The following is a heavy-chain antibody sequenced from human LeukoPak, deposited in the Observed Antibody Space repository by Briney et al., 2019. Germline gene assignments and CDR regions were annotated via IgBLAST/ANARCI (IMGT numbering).Heavy chain of an antibody. D-gene: IGHD5-18*01. Sequence: SETLSLTCAVYGGSFSGYYWSWIRQPPGKGLEWIGYIYYSGSTNYNPSLKSRVTISVDTSKNQFSLKLSSVTAADTAVYYCASLNVDTAMPTDYWGQGTLVTVSS. CDR3: ASLNVDTAMPTDY. V-gene: IGHV4-59*08. J-gene: IGHJ4*02. CDR2: IYYSGST. CDR1: GGSFSGYY.